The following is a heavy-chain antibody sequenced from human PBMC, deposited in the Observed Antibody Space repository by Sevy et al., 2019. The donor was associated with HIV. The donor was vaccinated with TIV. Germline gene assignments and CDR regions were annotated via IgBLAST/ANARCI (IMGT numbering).Heavy chain of an antibody. CDR2: ISTINNYI. J-gene: IGHJ6*02. CDR3: ARMGGLTDNGMDV. V-gene: IGHV3-21*01. CDR1: GFTFSSYS. Sequence: GGSLRLSCAASGFTFSSYSMNWVRQAPGKGLEWVSSISTINNYINYADSMKGRFTISSDNAMNSLFLQMNSLRAEDTAVYYCARMGGLTDNGMDVWGQGTTVTVSS. D-gene: IGHD6-25*01.